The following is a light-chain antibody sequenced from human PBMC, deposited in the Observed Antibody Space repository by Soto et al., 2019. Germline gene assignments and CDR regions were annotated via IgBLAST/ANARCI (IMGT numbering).Light chain of an antibody. V-gene: IGKV2-28*01. J-gene: IGKJ2*01. Sequence: DIVMTQSPLSLPVTPGEPASISCRSSQSLLHSSGYNYLDWYLQKPGHSPQLLIYSGSSRASGVPVRFSGSGSDTDFTLKISRVEAGDVGVYYCMQALQSPRTFGQGTKLEI. CDR3: MQALQSPRT. CDR1: QSLLHSSGYNY. CDR2: SGS.